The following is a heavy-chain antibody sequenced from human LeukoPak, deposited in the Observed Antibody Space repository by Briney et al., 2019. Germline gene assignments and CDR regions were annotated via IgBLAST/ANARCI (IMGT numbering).Heavy chain of an antibody. Sequence: SETLSLTCTVSGGSISSYYWSWIRQPPGKGLEWIGYIYYSGSTNYNPSLKSRVTISVDTSKNQFSLKLSSVTAADTAVYYCARSSWYEHFGYWGQGTLVTVSS. D-gene: IGHD6-13*01. V-gene: IGHV4-59*01. J-gene: IGHJ4*02. CDR2: IYYSGST. CDR3: ARSSWYEHFGY. CDR1: GGSISSYY.